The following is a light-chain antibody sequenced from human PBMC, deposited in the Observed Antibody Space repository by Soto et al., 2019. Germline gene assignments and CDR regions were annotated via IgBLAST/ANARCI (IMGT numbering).Light chain of an antibody. Sequence: EIVMTQSPATRSVSPGERATLSCRPSQTVSSNLAWYQQKPGQAPRLLIYGASTRATGIPARISGSGSGTEFTLTISTLQSEDFAVYYCQQYIKWGSYTFGQGTRLEIK. J-gene: IGKJ2*01. CDR2: GAS. V-gene: IGKV3-15*01. CDR1: QTVSSN. CDR3: QQYIKWGSYT.